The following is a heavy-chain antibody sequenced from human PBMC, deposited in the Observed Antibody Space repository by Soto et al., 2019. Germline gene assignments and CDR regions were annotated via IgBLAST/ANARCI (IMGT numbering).Heavy chain of an antibody. CDR1: GFTFSSYG. Sequence: QVQLVESGGGVVQPGRSLRLSCAASGFTFSSYGMLWVRQAPGKGLEWVAVISYDGSNKYYADSVKGRFTISRDNSKNTLYLQMNSLRAEDTAVYYCAKDSSVVSANFDYWGQGTLVTVSS. J-gene: IGHJ4*02. CDR2: ISYDGSNK. D-gene: IGHD2-21*02. V-gene: IGHV3-30*18. CDR3: AKDSSVVSANFDY.